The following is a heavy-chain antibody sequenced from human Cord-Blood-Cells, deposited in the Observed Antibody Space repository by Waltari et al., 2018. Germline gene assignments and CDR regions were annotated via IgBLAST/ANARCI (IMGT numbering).Heavy chain of an antibody. CDR3: ARVNSYAHWYFDL. J-gene: IGHJ2*01. D-gene: IGHD5-18*01. V-gene: IGHV1-2*02. CDR2: INPNSGGT. CDR1: GYTFTGYY. Sequence: QVQLVQSGAEVKKPGASVQVSCKASGYTFTGYYMHWVRQAPGQGLEWMGWINPNSGGTNYAQKFQGRGTMTRDTSISTAYMELSRLRSDDTAVYYCARVNSYAHWYFDLWGRGTLVTVSS.